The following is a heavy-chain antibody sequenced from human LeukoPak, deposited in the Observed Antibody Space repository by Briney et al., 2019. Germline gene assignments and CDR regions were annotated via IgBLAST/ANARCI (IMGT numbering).Heavy chain of an antibody. V-gene: IGHV4-34*01. D-gene: IGHD5-24*01. J-gene: IGHJ4*02. CDR3: ARVDGDGYNIPDY. CDR1: GDSFSSYY. Sequence: PSETLSLTCAVYGDSFSSYYWSWLRQPPGKGLEWIGEINHSGNTNYNPSLKSRVTISVDTSKNQFSLKLSSVTAADTAVYYCARVDGDGYNIPDYWGQGTLVTVSS. CDR2: INHSGNT.